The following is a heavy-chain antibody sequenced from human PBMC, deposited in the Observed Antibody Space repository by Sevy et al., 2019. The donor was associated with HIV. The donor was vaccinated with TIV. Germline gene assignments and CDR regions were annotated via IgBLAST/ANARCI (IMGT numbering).Heavy chain of an antibody. CDR3: ATGSPSPKRNYYDSSGYYY. CDR2: MRSKSDGGEI. V-gene: IGHV3-15*01. D-gene: IGHD3-22*01. J-gene: IGHJ4*02. CDR1: GFNFNNAW. Sequence: GGSLRLSCVASGFNFNNAWMSWVRQAPGKGLEWVGRMRSKSDGGEIDNAPPVRGRFTISRDDSKNMLYLQLNSLKSDDTARYYCATGSPSPKRNYYDSSGYYYWGQGTLVTVSS.